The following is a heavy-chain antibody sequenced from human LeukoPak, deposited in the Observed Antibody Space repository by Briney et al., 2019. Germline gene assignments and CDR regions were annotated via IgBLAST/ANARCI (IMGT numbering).Heavy chain of an antibody. Sequence: GGSLRLSCAASGFTFSSYDMHWVRQAPGKGLEWVAVISYDGSNKYYADSVKGRFAISRDNSKNTLYLQMNSLRAEDTAVYYCARGSLSPYYDSSDFRYTLPDYWGQGTLVTVSS. D-gene: IGHD3-22*01. CDR2: ISYDGSNK. CDR3: ARGSLSPYYDSSDFRYTLPDY. CDR1: GFTFSSYD. V-gene: IGHV3-30*09. J-gene: IGHJ4*02.